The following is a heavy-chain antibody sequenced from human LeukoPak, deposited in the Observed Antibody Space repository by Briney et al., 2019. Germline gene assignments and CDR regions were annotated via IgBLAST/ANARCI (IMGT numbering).Heavy chain of an antibody. CDR3: AREAPRPDY. CDR2: IYSRGST. CDR1: GGSISSGSYY. V-gene: IGHV4-61*02. Sequence: PSETLSLTCTVSGGSISSGSYYWSWIRQPAGKGLEWIGRIYSRGSTNYNPSLKSRVTISLDTSKNQFSLKLSSVTAADTAVYYCAREAPRPDYWGQGTLVTVSS. J-gene: IGHJ4*02.